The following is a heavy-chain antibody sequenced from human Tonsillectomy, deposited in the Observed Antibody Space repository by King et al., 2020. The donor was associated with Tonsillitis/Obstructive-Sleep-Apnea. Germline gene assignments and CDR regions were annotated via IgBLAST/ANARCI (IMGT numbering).Heavy chain of an antibody. J-gene: IGHJ4*02. Sequence: QLVQSGGGVVRPGGSLRLSCAASGFTFDDYGMSWVRQAPGKGLEWVSGINWNGGSTGYADSVKGRFTISRDNAKNSLYLQMNSLRAEDPALDYCARDGEVGATTDSDYWGQGTLVTVAS. CDR1: GFTFDDYG. CDR2: INWNGGST. V-gene: IGHV3-20*04. D-gene: IGHD1-26*01. CDR3: ARDGEVGATTDSDY.